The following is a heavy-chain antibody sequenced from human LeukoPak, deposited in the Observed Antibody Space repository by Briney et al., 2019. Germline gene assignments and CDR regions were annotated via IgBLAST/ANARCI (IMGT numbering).Heavy chain of an antibody. CDR3: AKVGGSGSLTMYYFDY. J-gene: IGHJ4*02. CDR2: INDDATRI. CDR1: DFTFRTYW. Sequence: GGSLRLSCEASDFTFRTYWMHWVRQVPGKGLAWVSRINDDATRIAYADSVKGRFAISRDNSKNTLYLQMNSLRAEDTAVYYCAKVGGSGSLTMYYFDYWGQGTLVTVSS. D-gene: IGHD3-10*01. V-gene: IGHV3-74*01.